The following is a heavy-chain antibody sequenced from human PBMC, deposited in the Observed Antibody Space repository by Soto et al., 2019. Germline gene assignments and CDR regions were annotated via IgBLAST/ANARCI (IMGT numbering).Heavy chain of an antibody. Sequence: PGGSLRLSCAASGFTLSSYAMHWVRQAPGKGLEWVAGISYDGSNKYYADSVKGRFTISRDNSKNTLYLQMNSLRAEDTAVYYSARDLIVVVQATTPGDCYYYGMDVWCQGNTVTVSS. D-gene: IGHD2-2*01. J-gene: IGHJ6*02. CDR3: ARDLIVVVQATTPGDCYYYGMDV. CDR2: ISYDGSNK. CDR1: GFTLSSYA. V-gene: IGHV3-30-3*01.